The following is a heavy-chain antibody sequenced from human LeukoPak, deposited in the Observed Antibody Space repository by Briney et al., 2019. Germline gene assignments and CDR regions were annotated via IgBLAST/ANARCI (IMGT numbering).Heavy chain of an antibody. V-gene: IGHV3-72*01. J-gene: IGHJ6*02. D-gene: IGHD4-17*01. Sequence: PGGSLRLSCAASGFTFSSYSMNWVRQAPGKGLEWVGRTRNKANSYTTEYAASVKGRFTISRDDSKNSLYLQMNSLKTEDTAVYYCARECCGDLYYYGMDVWGQGTTVTVSS. CDR1: GFTFSSYS. CDR2: TRNKANSYTT. CDR3: ARECCGDLYYYGMDV.